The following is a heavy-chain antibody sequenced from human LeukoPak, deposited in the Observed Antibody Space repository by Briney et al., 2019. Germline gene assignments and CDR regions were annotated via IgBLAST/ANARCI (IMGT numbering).Heavy chain of an antibody. CDR1: GFTFSDYY. J-gene: IGHJ3*02. CDR2: IRSSGSTI. Sequence: PGGSLRLSCAASGFTFSDYYMSWIRQAPGKGLEWVSYIRSSGSTIYYADAVKGRFTISRDNAKDSLYLQMNSLRAEDTAVYYCARADGLDYDYVWGSYRSGGAFDIWGQGTMVTVSS. CDR3: ARADGLDYDYVWGSYRSGGAFDI. D-gene: IGHD3-16*02. V-gene: IGHV3-11*01.